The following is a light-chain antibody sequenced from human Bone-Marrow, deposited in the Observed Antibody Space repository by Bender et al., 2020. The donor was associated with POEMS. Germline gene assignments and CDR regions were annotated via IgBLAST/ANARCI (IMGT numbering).Light chain of an antibody. J-gene: IGLJ2*01. CDR3: YSTDSSGDHRV. CDR2: EDT. V-gene: IGLV3-10*01. Sequence: SSELTQAPSVSVSPGQTARITCSGDALPKKYAYWYQQKSGQAPVLVIYEDTKRPSGIPERFSGSSSGTVATLTISGAQVEDEADYYCYSTDSSGDHRVFGGGTKLTVL. CDR1: ALPKKY.